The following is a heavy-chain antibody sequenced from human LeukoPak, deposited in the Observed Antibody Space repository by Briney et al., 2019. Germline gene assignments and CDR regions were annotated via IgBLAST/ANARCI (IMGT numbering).Heavy chain of an antibody. CDR1: GSTFSSYG. V-gene: IGHV3-30*18. D-gene: IGHD3-10*01. CDR3: AKKSAGSYYNGPDY. J-gene: IGHJ4*02. CDR2: ISYDGSNK. Sequence: GGSLRLSCAASGSTFSSYGMHWVRQAPGKGLEWVAVISYDGSNKYYADSVKGRFTISRDNSKNTLYLQMNSLRAEDTAVYYCAKKSAGSYYNGPDYWGQGTLVTVSS.